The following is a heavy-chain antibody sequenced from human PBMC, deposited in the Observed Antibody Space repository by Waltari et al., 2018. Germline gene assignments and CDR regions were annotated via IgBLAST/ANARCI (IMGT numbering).Heavy chain of an antibody. CDR2: FIPIFGTA. CDR3: ARGGQNGGVAMSLNYYFDY. D-gene: IGHD4-17*01. Sequence: QVQLVQSGAEVKKPGSSVKVSCKASGGTFSSYAISWVRQAPGQGLEWMGGFIPIFGTANYAQKFQGRVTITTDESTSTAYMELSSLRSEDTAVYYCARGGQNGGVAMSLNYYFDYWGQGTLVTVSS. V-gene: IGHV1-69*05. CDR1: GGTFSSYA. J-gene: IGHJ4*02.